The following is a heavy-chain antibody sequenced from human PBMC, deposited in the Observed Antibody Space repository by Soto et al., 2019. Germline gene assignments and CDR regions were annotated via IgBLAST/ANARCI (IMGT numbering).Heavy chain of an antibody. CDR3: ASDLTGPPGDWFDP. D-gene: IGHD7-27*01. CDR1: GYTLTSYG. V-gene: IGHV1-18*01. J-gene: IGHJ5*02. Sequence: QVQLVQSGAEVKKPGASVKVSCKASGYTLTSYGISWVRPAPGQWLEWMRWISAYNCNTNYAQKLQGRVTMTTDTTTSTAYMELRSLRSDDTAVYYCASDLTGPPGDWFDPWGQGTLVTVSS. CDR2: ISAYNCNT.